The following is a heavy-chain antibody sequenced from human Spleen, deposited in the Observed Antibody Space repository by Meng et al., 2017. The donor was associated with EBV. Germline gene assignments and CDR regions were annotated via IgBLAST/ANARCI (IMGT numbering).Heavy chain of an antibody. CDR1: GGSFSGYF. D-gene: IGHD3-10*01. J-gene: IGHJ5*02. V-gene: IGHV4-34*01. CDR2: IDHSGST. Sequence: RWGAGLWKASETLSLTCAAHGGSFSGYFWSWIRQSPGKGLEWIGEIDHSGSTNYNPSLKSRVTISVDASKSQFSLKLSSVTAADTAVYYCARGHCTSYFHDSGSYPRGWCNWLDPWGQGTLVTVSS. CDR3: ARGHCTSYFHDSGSYPRGWCNWLDP.